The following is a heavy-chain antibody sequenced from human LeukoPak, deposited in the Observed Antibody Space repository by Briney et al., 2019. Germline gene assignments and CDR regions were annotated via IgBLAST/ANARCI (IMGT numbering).Heavy chain of an antibody. CDR1: GFIFSSYA. CDR3: AKDPTPLVGAPPADAFDI. V-gene: IGHV3-23*01. D-gene: IGHD1-26*01. J-gene: IGHJ3*02. Sequence: GGSLRLSCAASGFIFSSYAMSWVRQAPGKGLEWVSAISGSGGSTYYADSVKGRFTISRDNSKNTLYLQMNSLRAEDTAVYYCAKDPTPLVGAPPADAFDIWGQGTMVTVSS. CDR2: ISGSGGST.